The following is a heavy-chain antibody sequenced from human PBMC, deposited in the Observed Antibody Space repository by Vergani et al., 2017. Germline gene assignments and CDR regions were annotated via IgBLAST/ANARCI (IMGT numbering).Heavy chain of an antibody. CDR2: ISGSSSYV. Sequence: EVQLVESGGGLVKPGGSLRLSCAASGFSFSSYSMNWVRQAPGKGLEWVASISGSSSYVFYRDSVEGRFTITGDNAKKSVYLQMNSLRAEDTALYYCGKDIAASGNYCYFDVWGRGTLVTVSS. CDR1: GFSFSSYS. CDR3: GKDIAASGNYCYFDV. J-gene: IGHJ2*01. D-gene: IGHD6-13*01. V-gene: IGHV3-21*02.